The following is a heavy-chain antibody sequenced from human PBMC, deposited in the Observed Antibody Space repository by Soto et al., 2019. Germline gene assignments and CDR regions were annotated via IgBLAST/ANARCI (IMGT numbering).Heavy chain of an antibody. CDR1: GFSISRNY. Sequence: EVQLVESGGGLIQPGGSLRLSCAVSGFSISRNYMNWVRQAPGKGLEWVSVVHSGGDTYYADSVKGRFTVSRDNSKNTVYLHMNSLRAEDTAVYYCERDLFGGEFPAYWGQGTLVTVSS. D-gene: IGHD3-10*01. CDR3: ERDLFGGEFPAY. CDR2: VHSGGDT. J-gene: IGHJ4*02. V-gene: IGHV3-53*01.